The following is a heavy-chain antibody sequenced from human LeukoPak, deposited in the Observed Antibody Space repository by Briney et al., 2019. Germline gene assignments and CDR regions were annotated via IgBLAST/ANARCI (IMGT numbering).Heavy chain of an antibody. CDR1: GFTFSSNS. CDR3: TRWSGFGDD. V-gene: IGHV3-23*01. D-gene: IGHD3-10*01. CDR2: ISGSGDST. J-gene: IGHJ4*02. Sequence: GGSLRLSCAASGFTFSSNSMTWVRQTPGKGLEWVSGISGSGDSTFYADSVKGRFTISRDNSRNTLYLQMSSLRPEDTAVYYCTRWSGFGDDWGQGTLVTVSS.